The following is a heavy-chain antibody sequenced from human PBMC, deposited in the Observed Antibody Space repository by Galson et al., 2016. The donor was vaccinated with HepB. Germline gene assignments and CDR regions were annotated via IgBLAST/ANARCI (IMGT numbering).Heavy chain of an antibody. CDR3: AGGGSHYYGMDV. CDR2: TSSGSTI. Sequence: SLRLSCAASGFTFSDYYMTWIRQAPGKGLEWVAYTSSGSTIIYADSVQGRFTISRDNAKTSLHLQMNSPRAEDTATYYCAGGGSHYYGMDVWGHGTTVTVSS. CDR1: GFTFSDYY. V-gene: IGHV3-11*04. D-gene: IGHD3-16*01. J-gene: IGHJ6*02.